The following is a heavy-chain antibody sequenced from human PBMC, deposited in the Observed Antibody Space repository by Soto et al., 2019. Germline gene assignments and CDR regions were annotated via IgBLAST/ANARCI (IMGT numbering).Heavy chain of an antibody. CDR1: GGSFSGYY. V-gene: IGHV4-34*01. CDR2: INHSGST. J-gene: IGHJ4*02. D-gene: IGHD2-15*01. CDR3: ARGVNCSGGSCYSGFLFDY. Sequence: SETLSLTCAVYGGSFSGYYWGWIRQPPGKGLEWIGEINHSGSTNYNPSLKSRVTISVDTSKNQFSLKLSSVTAADTAVYYCARGVNCSGGSCYSGFLFDYWGQGTLVTVSS.